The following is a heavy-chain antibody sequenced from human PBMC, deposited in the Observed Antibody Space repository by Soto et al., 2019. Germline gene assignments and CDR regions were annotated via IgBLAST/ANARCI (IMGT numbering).Heavy chain of an antibody. V-gene: IGHV1-2*04. CDR2: IDGDSGDT. CDR1: GYTFTDYY. CDR3: ARTPNNGRAGVYGMDV. Sequence: QVLLVQSGAEVKKPGASVKVSCKASGYTFTDYYIHWVRQAPGQGLEWMGWIDGDSGDTKYAQNFQDWVTMTRDTSINTAYMELSRLTSDDTAVYYFARTPNNGRAGVYGMDVWGQGTTVIVSS. D-gene: IGHD1-26*01. J-gene: IGHJ6*02.